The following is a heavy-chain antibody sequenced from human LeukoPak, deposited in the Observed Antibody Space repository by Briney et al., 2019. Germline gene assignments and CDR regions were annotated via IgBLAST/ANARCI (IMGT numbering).Heavy chain of an antibody. CDR1: GGTFSSYA. CDR2: IIPIFGTA. V-gene: IGHV1-69*05. D-gene: IGHD2-15*01. J-gene: IGHJ1*01. Sequence: GASVKVSCXASGGTFSSYAISWVRLAPGQGLEWMGGIIPIFGTANYAQKFQGRVTITTDESTSTAYMELSSLRSEDTAVYYCARDPGGSCYGGCSEYFQHWGQGTLVTVSS. CDR3: ARDPGGSCYGGCSEYFQH.